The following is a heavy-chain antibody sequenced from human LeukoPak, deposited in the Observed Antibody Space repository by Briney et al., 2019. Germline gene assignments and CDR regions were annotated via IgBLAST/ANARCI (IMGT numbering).Heavy chain of an antibody. CDR2: MRYDGSNK. CDR1: GFISSDYG. V-gene: IGHV3-30*02. D-gene: IGHD1/OR15-1a*01. Sequence: GGSLRLSCAASGFISSDYGMHWVRQAPGKGLEWVAFMRYDGSNKYYLDSVKGRFTISRDSSKNTVYLQMNSLRAEDTAVYYCAKEGTASKPSDLDYWGQGTLVTVSS. J-gene: IGHJ4*02. CDR3: AKEGTASKPSDLDY.